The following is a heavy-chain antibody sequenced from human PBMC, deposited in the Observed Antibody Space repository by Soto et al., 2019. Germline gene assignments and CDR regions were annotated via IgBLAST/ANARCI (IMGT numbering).Heavy chain of an antibody. CDR3: ARDRYYDFWSGPHYGMDV. J-gene: IGHJ6*02. V-gene: IGHV4-34*01. D-gene: IGHD3-3*01. CDR1: GGSFSGYY. Sequence: QVQLQQWGAGLLKPSETLSLTCAVYGGSFSGYYWSWIRQPPGKGLEWIGEINHSGSTNYNPSLKSRVTISVDTSKNQFSLKLSPVTAADTAVYYCARDRYYDFWSGPHYGMDVWGQGTTVTVSS. CDR2: INHSGST.